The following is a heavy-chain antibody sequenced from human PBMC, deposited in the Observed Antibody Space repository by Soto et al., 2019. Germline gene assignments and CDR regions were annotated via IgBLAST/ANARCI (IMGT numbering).Heavy chain of an antibody. CDR2: ININRGDV. J-gene: IGHJ4*02. Sequence: ASVKVSCKASGHTSTHNGISWVRRAPGQGLEWMGWININRGDVNHAPKFQGRVTLTTDTSTTTAYMELRSLRLDDTAVYYCARVLCSSTSCYTDGVDYWGQGTLVTVSS. CDR3: ARVLCSSTSCYTDGVDY. V-gene: IGHV1-18*01. CDR1: GHTSTHNG. D-gene: IGHD2-2*02.